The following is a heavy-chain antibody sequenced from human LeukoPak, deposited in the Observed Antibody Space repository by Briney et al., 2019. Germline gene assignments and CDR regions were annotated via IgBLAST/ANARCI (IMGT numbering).Heavy chain of an antibody. J-gene: IGHJ3*02. CDR2: INPSGGST. D-gene: IGHD3-16*01. Sequence: ASVKVSCKASGYTFTNYTINWVRLAPGQGLEWMGIINPSGGSTSYAQKFQGRVTMTRDTSTSTVYMELSSLRSEDTAVYYCARASLGIAPFDIWGQGTMVTVSS. CDR1: GYTFTNYT. V-gene: IGHV1-46*01. CDR3: ARASLGIAPFDI.